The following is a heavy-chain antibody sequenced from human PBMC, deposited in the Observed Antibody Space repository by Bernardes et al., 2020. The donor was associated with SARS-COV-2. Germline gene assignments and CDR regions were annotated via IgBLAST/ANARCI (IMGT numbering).Heavy chain of an antibody. V-gene: IGHV1-2*02. Sequence: ASMKVSCKASGYTFTGYYMHWVRQAPGQGLEWMGWINPNSGGTNYAQKFQGRVTMTRDTSISTAYMELSRLRSDDTAVYYCARVIVPAAIRSWFDPWGQGTLVTVSS. CDR3: ARVIVPAAIRSWFDP. CDR1: GYTFTGYY. J-gene: IGHJ5*02. CDR2: INPNSGGT. D-gene: IGHD2-2*02.